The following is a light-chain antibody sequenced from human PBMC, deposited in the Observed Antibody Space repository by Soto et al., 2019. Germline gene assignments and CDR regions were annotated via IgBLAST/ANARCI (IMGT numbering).Light chain of an antibody. V-gene: IGKV3-20*01. J-gene: IGKJ5*01. CDR3: QHYDSLPIT. Sequence: EIGLTQSPGTLSLSPGERATLSFMASQSVSSSYLAWYQQKPGQPPRLLIYGASSRATGIPDRFSGSGSGTDFTLTISRLEPEDFAVFYCQHYDSLPITFGQGTRLEIK. CDR2: GAS. CDR1: QSVSSSY.